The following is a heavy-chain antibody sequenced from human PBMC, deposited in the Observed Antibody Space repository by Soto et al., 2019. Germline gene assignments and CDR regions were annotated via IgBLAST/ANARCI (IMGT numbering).Heavy chain of an antibody. Sequence: GGSLRLSCAASGFTFSSYGMHWVRQAPGKGLEWVAVISYDGSNKYYADSVKGRFTISRDNSKNTLYLQMNSLRAEDTAVYYCAKAAGATHYYYYGMDVWGHGTTVTVYS. V-gene: IGHV3-30*18. CDR1: GFTFSSYG. CDR2: ISYDGSNK. D-gene: IGHD1-26*01. J-gene: IGHJ6*02. CDR3: AKAAGATHYYYYGMDV.